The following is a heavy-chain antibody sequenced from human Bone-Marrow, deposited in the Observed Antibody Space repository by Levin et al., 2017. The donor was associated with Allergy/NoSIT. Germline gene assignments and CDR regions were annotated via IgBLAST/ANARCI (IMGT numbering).Heavy chain of an antibody. Sequence: TGESLKISCKASGYTFTGYYMHWVRQAPGQGLEWMGWINPNSGGTNYAQKFQGWVTMTRDTSISTAYMELSRLRSDDTAVYYCARESGWYSTPYYFDYWGQGTLVTVSS. CDR2: INPNSGGT. V-gene: IGHV1-2*04. D-gene: IGHD6-19*01. J-gene: IGHJ4*02. CDR3: ARESGWYSTPYYFDY. CDR1: GYTFTGYY.